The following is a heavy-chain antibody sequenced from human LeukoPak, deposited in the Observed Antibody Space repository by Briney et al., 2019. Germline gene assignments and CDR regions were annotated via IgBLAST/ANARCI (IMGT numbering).Heavy chain of an antibody. CDR2: IQCDGNSE. CDR1: GFTFSSCG. CDR3: AKDLGY. J-gene: IGHJ4*02. Sequence: PGGSLRLSCAASGFTFSSCGLHWVRQAPGKGLEWVAFIQCDGNSENYAEFVKGRFTISRDNSKNTPYLQMNSLTVEDTAVYYCAKDLGYWGQGTLATVSS. V-gene: IGHV3-30*02.